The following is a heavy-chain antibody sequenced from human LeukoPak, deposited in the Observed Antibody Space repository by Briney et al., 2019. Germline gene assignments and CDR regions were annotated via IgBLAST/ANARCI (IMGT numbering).Heavy chain of an antibody. V-gene: IGHV4-61*08. Sequence: SETLSLTCTVSGGSISSGDYYWSWIRQPPGKGLEWIGYIYYSGSTNYNPSLKSRVTISVDTSKNQFSLKLSSVTAADTAVYYCASSRGWYYFDYWGQGTLVTVSS. D-gene: IGHD6-19*01. CDR1: GGSISSGDYY. CDR3: ASSRGWYYFDY. J-gene: IGHJ4*02. CDR2: IYYSGST.